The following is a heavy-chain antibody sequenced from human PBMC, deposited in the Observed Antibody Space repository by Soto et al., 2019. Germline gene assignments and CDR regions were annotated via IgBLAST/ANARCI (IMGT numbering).Heavy chain of an antibody. CDR3: ARQLTIAARHGV. Sequence: AGESLKISCKGSGYSFTSYWISWVRQMPGKGLEWMGRIDPSDSYTNYSPSFQGHVTISADKSISTAYLQWSSLKASDTAMYYCARQLTIAARHGVWGQGTTVTVSS. J-gene: IGHJ6*02. CDR2: IDPSDSYT. V-gene: IGHV5-10-1*01. D-gene: IGHD6-6*01. CDR1: GYSFTSYW.